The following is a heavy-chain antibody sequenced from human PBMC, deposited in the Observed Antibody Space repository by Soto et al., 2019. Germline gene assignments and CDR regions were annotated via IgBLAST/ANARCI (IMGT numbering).Heavy chain of an antibody. CDR3: AKSPVGRSYFDY. D-gene: IGHD1-26*01. CDR2: ISYDGSNK. V-gene: IGHV3-30*18. CDR1: GFTFSSYG. J-gene: IGHJ4*02. Sequence: GGSLRLSCAASGFTFSSYGMHWVRQAPGKGLEWVAVISYDGSNKYYADSVKGRFTISRDNSKNTLYLQMNSLRAEDTAVYYCAKSPVGRSYFDYWGQGTLVTVSS.